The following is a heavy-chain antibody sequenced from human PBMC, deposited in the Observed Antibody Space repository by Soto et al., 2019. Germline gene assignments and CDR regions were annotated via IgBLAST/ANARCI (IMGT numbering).Heavy chain of an antibody. CDR2: IGVGSGNR. CDR3: AALGVNFDH. V-gene: IGHV1-58*01. CDR1: GFSFKSSD. J-gene: IGHJ4*02. D-gene: IGHD2-8*01. Sequence: SVDVSCKSSGFSFKSSDLQWVRQARGQRLEWIGWIGVGSGNRHYAQKFQERVTITRDMSTNTAYMELSSLRSEDTAVYYCAALGVNFDHWGQGNLVNVSA.